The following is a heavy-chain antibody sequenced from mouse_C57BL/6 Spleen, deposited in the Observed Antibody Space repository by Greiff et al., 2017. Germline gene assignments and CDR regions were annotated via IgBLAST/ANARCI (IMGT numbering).Heavy chain of an antibody. CDR2: IYPGDGDT. CDR1: GYAFSSYW. Sequence: VQLQQSGAELVKPGASVKISCTASGYAFSSYWMNWVKQRPGKGLEWIGQIYPGDGDTNYNGKFKGKATLTADKSSSTAYVQLSSLTSEDSAVYFCASDGSSYSSFDYWGQGTTLTVSS. V-gene: IGHV1-80*01. CDR3: ASDGSSYSSFDY. D-gene: IGHD1-1*01. J-gene: IGHJ2*01.